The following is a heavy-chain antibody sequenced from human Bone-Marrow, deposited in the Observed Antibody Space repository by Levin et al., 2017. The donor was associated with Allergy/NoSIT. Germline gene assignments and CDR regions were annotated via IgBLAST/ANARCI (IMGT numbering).Heavy chain of an antibody. CDR3: ARARLRFLEWLFYGMDV. V-gene: IGHV1-2*02. Sequence: ASVKVSCKASGYTFTGYYMHWVRQAPGQGLEWMGWINPNSGGTNYAQKFQGRVTMTRDTSISTAYMELSRLRSDDTAVYYCARARLRFLEWLFYGMDVWGQGTTVTVSS. CDR1: GYTFTGYY. J-gene: IGHJ6*02. CDR2: INPNSGGT. D-gene: IGHD3-3*01.